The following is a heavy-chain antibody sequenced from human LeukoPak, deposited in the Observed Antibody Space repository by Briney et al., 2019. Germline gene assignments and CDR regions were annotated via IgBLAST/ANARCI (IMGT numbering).Heavy chain of an antibody. CDR1: GFTFSSYW. CDR2: ISGSGGST. CDR3: AKASSGSLDY. Sequence: GGSLRLSCAASGFTFSSYWMHWVRQAPGKGLEWVSAISGSGGSTYYADSVKGRFTISRDNSKNTLYLQMNSLRAEDTAVYYCAKASSGSLDYWGQGTLVTVSS. D-gene: IGHD3-10*01. V-gene: IGHV3-23*01. J-gene: IGHJ4*02.